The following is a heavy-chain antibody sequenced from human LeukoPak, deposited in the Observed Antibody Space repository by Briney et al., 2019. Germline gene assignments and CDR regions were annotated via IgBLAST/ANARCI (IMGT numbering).Heavy chain of an antibody. CDR3: ARADPGDFKVVGWYFDL. Sequence: GASVEVSCKASGGTFSSYAISWVRQAPGQGLEWMGGIIPIFGTANYAQKFQGRVTITADESTSTAYMELSSLRSEDTAVYYCARADPGDFKVVGWYFDLWGRGTLVTVSS. J-gene: IGHJ2*01. CDR2: IIPIFGTA. V-gene: IGHV1-69*13. D-gene: IGHD4-17*01. CDR1: GGTFSSYA.